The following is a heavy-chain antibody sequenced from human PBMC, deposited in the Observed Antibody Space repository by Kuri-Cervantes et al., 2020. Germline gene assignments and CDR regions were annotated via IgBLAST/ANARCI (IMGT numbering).Heavy chain of an antibody. J-gene: IGHJ4*02. CDR1: GFTFSSYG. CDR2: ISYDGSNK. V-gene: IGHV3-30*19. D-gene: IGHD6-19*01. CDR3: ARDRILAVAGISGP. Sequence: GESLKISCAASGFTFSSYGMHWVRQAPGKGLEWVAVISYDGSNKYYADSVKGRFTISRDNSKNTLYLQMNSLRAEDTAVYYCARDRILAVAGISGPWGQGTLVTVSS.